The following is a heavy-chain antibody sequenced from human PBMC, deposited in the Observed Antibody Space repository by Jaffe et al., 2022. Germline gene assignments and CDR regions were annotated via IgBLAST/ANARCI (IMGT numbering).Heavy chain of an antibody. CDR2: IRYDGSNK. D-gene: IGHD4-17*01. V-gene: IGHV3-30*02. J-gene: IGHJ4*02. CDR3: AKDAHDYGDHDGFYFDY. Sequence: QVQLVESGGGVVQPGGSLRLSCAASGFTFSSYGMHWVRQAPGKGLEWVAFIRYDGSNKYYADSVKGRFTISRDNSKNTLYLQMNSLRAEDTAVYYCAKDAHDYGDHDGFYFDYWGQGTLVTVSS. CDR1: GFTFSSYG.